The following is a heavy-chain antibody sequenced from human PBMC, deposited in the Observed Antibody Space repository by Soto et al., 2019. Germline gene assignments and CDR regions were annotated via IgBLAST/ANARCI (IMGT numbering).Heavy chain of an antibody. CDR2: IIPIFGTA. CDR1: GGTFSSYA. V-gene: IGHV1-69*13. CDR3: ARVPYSYRAGGAFDI. D-gene: IGHD5-18*01. J-gene: IGHJ3*02. Sequence: GASVKVSCKASGGTFSSYAISWVRQAPGQGLEWMGGIIPIFGTANYAQKFQGRVTITADESTSTAYMELSSLRSEDTAVYYCARVPYSYRAGGAFDIWGQGTMVTVS.